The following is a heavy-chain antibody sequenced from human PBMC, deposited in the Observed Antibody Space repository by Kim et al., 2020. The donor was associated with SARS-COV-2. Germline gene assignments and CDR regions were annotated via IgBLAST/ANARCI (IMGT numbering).Heavy chain of an antibody. CDR3: ARYESGYCSSTSCSPRSRGFDY. CDR1: GFTFSSYS. Sequence: GGSLRLSCAASGFTFSSYSMNWVRQAPGKGLEWVSYISSSSSTIYYADSVKGRFTISRDNAKNSLYLQMNSLRDEDTAVYYCARYESGYCSSTSCSPRSRGFDYWGQGTLVTVSS. D-gene: IGHD2-2*03. CDR2: ISSSSSTI. J-gene: IGHJ4*02. V-gene: IGHV3-48*02.